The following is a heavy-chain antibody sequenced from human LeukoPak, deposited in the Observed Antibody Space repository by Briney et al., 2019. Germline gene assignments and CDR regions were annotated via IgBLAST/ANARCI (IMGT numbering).Heavy chain of an antibody. V-gene: IGHV3-21*01. CDR2: ISSSSSYI. J-gene: IGHJ5*02. CDR3: AVGRYCSSTSCYAPNWFDP. CDR1: GFTFSSYS. D-gene: IGHD2-2*01. Sequence: GGSLRLSCAASGFTFSSYSMNWVRQAPGKGLEWVSSISSSSSYIYYADSVKGRFTISRDNAKNSLYLQMNSLRAEDTAVYYCAVGRYCSSTSCYAPNWFDPWGQGTLVTVSS.